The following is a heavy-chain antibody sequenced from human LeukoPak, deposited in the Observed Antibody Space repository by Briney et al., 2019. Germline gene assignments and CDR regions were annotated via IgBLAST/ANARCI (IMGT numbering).Heavy chain of an antibody. J-gene: IGHJ4*02. CDR3: VREDTPATANY. V-gene: IGHV3-23*01. CDR1: GFTFANHA. D-gene: IGHD2-21*02. CDR2: ISGGGDIT. Sequence: GGSLRLSCAASGFTFANHAMSWVRQTAGKGLEWVSAISGGGDITYYADSVKGRFTISRDNSKDTLFLQMHSLSPGDTAVYYCVREDTPATANYWGQGTLVTISS.